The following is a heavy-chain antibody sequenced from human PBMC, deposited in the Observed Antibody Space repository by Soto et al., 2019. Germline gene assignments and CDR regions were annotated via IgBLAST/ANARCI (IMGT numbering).Heavy chain of an antibody. CDR3: ARPDDGSGSYPDS. CDR1: GFTFSSYA. Sequence: QVQLVESGGGVVQPGRSLRLSCTASGFTFSSYAMHWVRQAPGKGLEWVAVISYDGSNKYYADSVKGRFTISRDNSKNSLFLQMNSLRAEDTAVYYCARPDDGSGSYPDSWGQGPLVTVSS. CDR2: ISYDGSNK. V-gene: IGHV3-30-3*01. D-gene: IGHD3-10*01. J-gene: IGHJ4*02.